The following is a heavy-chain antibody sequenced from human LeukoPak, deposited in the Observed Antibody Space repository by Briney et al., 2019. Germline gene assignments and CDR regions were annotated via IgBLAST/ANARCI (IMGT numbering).Heavy chain of an antibody. CDR1: GFSLSTSGVG. V-gene: IGHV2-5*01. D-gene: IGHD3-10*01. J-gene: IGHJ4*02. CDR3: AHSLTSGGYYPSYTHQVYYFDY. CDR2: IYWNDDK. Sequence: SGPTLVKPTQTLTLTCTFSGFSLSTSGVGVGWIRQPPGKALEWLALIYWNDDKRYSPSLKSRLTITKDTSKNQVVLTMTNMDPVDTATYYCAHSLTSGGYYPSYTHQVYYFDYWGQGTLVTVSS.